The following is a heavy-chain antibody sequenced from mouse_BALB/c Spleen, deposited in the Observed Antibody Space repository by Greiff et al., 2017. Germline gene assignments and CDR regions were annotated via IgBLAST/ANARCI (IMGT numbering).Heavy chain of an antibody. CDR1: GFAFSSYD. Sequence: EVKLQESGGGLVKPGGSLKLSCAASGFAFSSYDMSWVRQTPEKRLEWVAYISSGGGSTYYPDTVKGRFTISRDNAKNTLYLQMSSLKSEDTAMYYCARRGGGYAMDYWGQGTSVTVSS. V-gene: IGHV5-12-1*01. CDR3: ARRGGGYAMDY. CDR2: ISSGGGST. J-gene: IGHJ4*01.